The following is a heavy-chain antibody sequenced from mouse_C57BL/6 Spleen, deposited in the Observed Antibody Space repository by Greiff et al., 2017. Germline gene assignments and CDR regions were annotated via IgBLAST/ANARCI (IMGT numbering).Heavy chain of an antibody. Sequence: QVQLQQPGTELVKPGASVKLSCKASGYTFTSYWMHWVKQRPGQGLEWIGNINPSNGGTNYTETFKSKATLTVDKSSSTAYMQLSSLTSEDSGVYYCARWGGYYGGAMDYWGQGTSVTVSS. D-gene: IGHD2-3*01. V-gene: IGHV1-53*01. CDR3: ARWGGYYGGAMDY. CDR2: INPSNGGT. CDR1: GYTFTSYW. J-gene: IGHJ4*01.